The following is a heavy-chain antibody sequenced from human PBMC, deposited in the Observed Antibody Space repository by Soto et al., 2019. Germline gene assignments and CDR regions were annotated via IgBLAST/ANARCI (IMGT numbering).Heavy chain of an antibody. CDR3: ARDLGGQIVDY. CDR2: ISGYNGNT. CDR1: GYTFTSYG. J-gene: IGHJ4*02. Sequence: QVQLVQSGAEVKKPGASVKVSCKASGYTFTSYGISWVRQAPGQGLEWMGWISGYNGNTKYAQKLQGRVTMTTDTSTITGYMELRSLRSDDTAVYYCARDLGGQIVDYWGQGTLVTVSS. V-gene: IGHV1-18*01. D-gene: IGHD1-26*01.